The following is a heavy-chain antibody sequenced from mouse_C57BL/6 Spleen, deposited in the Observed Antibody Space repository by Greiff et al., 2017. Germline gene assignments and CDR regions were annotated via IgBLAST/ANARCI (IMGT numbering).Heavy chain of an antibody. V-gene: IGHV3-6*01. CDR1: GYSITSGYY. Sequence: ESGPGLVKPSQSLSLTCSVTGYSITSGYYWNWIRQFPGNKLEWMGYISYDGSNNYNPSLKNRISITRDTSKNQFFLKLHSVTTEDTATYYCARGANWNWFAYWGQGTLVTVSA. D-gene: IGHD4-1*01. J-gene: IGHJ3*01. CDR3: ARGANWNWFAY. CDR2: ISYDGSN.